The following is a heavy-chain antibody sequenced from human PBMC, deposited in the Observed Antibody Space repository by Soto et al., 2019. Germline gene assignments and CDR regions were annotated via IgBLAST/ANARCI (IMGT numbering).Heavy chain of an antibody. D-gene: IGHD3-10*01. V-gene: IGHV3-21*01. J-gene: IGHJ6*02. CDR1: GFTFSSYS. CDR2: ISSSSSYI. Sequence: GSLRLSCAASGFTFSSYSMNWVRQAPGKGLEWVSSISSSSSYIYYADSVKGRFTISRDNAKNSLYLQMSSLRAEDTAVYYCAGYGSGSYYNAGFYYYGMDVWGQGTTVTVSS. CDR3: AGYGSGSYYNAGFYYYGMDV.